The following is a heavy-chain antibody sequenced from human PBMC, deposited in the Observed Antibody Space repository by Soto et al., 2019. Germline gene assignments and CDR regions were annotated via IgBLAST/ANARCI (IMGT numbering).Heavy chain of an antibody. V-gene: IGHV4-59*08. Sequence: SETLSLTCTVSGGSISSYYWSWIRQPPGKGLEWIGYIYYSGSTNYNPSLKSRVTISVDTSKNQFSLKLSSVTAADTAVYYCARRVPQVGYCSSTSCYTHYYYYYMDVWGKGTTVTVSS. CDR2: IYYSGST. D-gene: IGHD2-2*02. CDR1: GGSISSYY. J-gene: IGHJ6*03. CDR3: ARRVPQVGYCSSTSCYTHYYYYYMDV.